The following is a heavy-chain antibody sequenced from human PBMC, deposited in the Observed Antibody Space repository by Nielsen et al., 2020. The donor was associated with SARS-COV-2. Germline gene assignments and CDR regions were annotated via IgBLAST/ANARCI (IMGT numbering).Heavy chain of an antibody. CDR3: ARAWKGGYYFDY. D-gene: IGHD1-1*01. Sequence: VRQAPGKGLEWVSSISSSSSYIYYADSVKGRFTISRDNAKNSLYLQMNSLRAEDTAVYYRARAWKGGYYFDYWGQGTLVTVSS. J-gene: IGHJ4*02. CDR2: ISSSSSYI. V-gene: IGHV3-21*01.